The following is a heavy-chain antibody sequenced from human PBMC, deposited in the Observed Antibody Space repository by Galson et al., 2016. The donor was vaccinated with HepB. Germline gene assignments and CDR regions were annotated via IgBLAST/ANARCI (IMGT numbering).Heavy chain of an antibody. D-gene: IGHD3-10*01. CDR1: GFNFSDYY. Sequence: SLRLSCAGSGFNFSDYYMTWICQAPGKGLEWISYFSSRSSYSNSAKSVKGRFTLSRDNAKNSPFLEMSSLRVEDTAVYFCASEGPGTPFGYWGHGTLVTVSP. CDR2: FSSRSSYS. J-gene: IGHJ4*01. V-gene: IGHV3-11*06. CDR3: ASEGPGTPFGY.